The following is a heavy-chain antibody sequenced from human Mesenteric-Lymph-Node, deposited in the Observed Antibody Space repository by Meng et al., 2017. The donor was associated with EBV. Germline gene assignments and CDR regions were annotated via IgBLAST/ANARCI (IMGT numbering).Heavy chain of an antibody. CDR1: GYSFTSYD. D-gene: IGHD2-21*02. V-gene: IGHV1-8*01. CDR2: MNPNSGNT. J-gene: IGHJ4*02. CDR3: ARTKGDLDY. Sequence: QVQLVQSGAEVKKPGASVKVSCKASGYSFTSYDINWVRQATGQGLEWMGWMNPNSGNTGHTQKFQGRVTMTRDTSMSTAYMELNSLTSEDTAVYYCARTKGDLDYWDQGTLVTVAS.